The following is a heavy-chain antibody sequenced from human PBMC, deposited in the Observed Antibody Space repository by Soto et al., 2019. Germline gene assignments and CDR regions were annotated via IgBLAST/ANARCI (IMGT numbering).Heavy chain of an antibody. J-gene: IGHJ4*02. CDR1: GFTFDDYA. CDR2: ISWNSGSI. V-gene: IGHV3-9*01. D-gene: IGHD6-19*01. Sequence: VQLVESGGGLVQPGRSLRLSCAASGFTFDDYAMHWVRQAPGKGLEWVSGISWNSGSIGYADSVKGRFTISRDNAKNSLYLQMNSLRAEDTALYYCAKAPTLIAVAGIDYWGQGTLVTVSS. CDR3: AKAPTLIAVAGIDY.